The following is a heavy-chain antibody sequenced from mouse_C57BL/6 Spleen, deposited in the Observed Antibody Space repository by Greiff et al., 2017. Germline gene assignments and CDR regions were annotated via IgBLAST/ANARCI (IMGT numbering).Heavy chain of an antibody. Sequence: EVKLQESGPGLVKPSQSLSLTCSVPGYSITSGYYWYWIRQFPGNKLEWMGYISYDGSNNYNPYLKNRISITRYTSKNQFFLKLTSVTTEDTATYYCAREGDEGYAMDYWGQGTSVTVSS. CDR2: ISYDGSN. J-gene: IGHJ4*01. CDR3: AREGDEGYAMDY. V-gene: IGHV3-6*01. CDR1: GYSITSGYY.